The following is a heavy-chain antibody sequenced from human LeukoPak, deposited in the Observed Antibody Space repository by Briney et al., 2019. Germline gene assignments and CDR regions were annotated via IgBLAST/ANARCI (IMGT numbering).Heavy chain of an antibody. CDR1: GLTFSSHW. CDR3: ARGYCSSTSCYYASWFDP. D-gene: IGHD2-2*01. J-gene: IGHJ5*02. CDR2: ITNDGSST. V-gene: IGHV3-74*01. Sequence: GGSLRLSCAASGLTFSSHWMHWVRQAPGKGLVWVSRITNDGSSTNYADSVEGRFTISRDNAKNTLYLQMNSLRAEDTAVYYCARGYCSSTSCYYASWFDPWGQGTLVTVSS.